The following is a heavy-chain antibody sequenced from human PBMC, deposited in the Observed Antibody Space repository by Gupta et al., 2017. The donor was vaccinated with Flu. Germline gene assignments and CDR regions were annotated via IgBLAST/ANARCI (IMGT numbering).Heavy chain of an antibody. D-gene: IGHD6-19*01. Sequence: EVQLLESGGGLVQPGGSLRLSCAASGFTFGSYAMSWVRQAPGKGLEWVSAISGSGGSTYYADSVKGRFTISRDNSKNTLYLQMNSLRAEDTAVYYCAKTPVAGTWKTYYFDYWGQGTLVTVSS. CDR1: GFTFGSYA. V-gene: IGHV3-23*01. CDR2: ISGSGGST. CDR3: AKTPVAGTWKTYYFDY. J-gene: IGHJ4*02.